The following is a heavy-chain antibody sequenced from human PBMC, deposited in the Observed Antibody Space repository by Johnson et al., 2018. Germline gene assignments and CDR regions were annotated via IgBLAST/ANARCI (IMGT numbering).Heavy chain of an antibody. CDR2: ISYDGSNT. Sequence: QVQLVQSGGGVVQPGRSLRLSCAASGFTFSSYGMHWVRQAPGKGLEWVAVISYDGSNTYYADSVKGRFTISRDNSKNKLYLQMNSLGAEDTAVYYCAKAPYSSSPGAFDIWGQGTMVTVSS. J-gene: IGHJ3*02. V-gene: IGHV3-30*18. CDR1: GFTFSSYG. CDR3: AKAPYSSSPGAFDI. D-gene: IGHD6-13*01.